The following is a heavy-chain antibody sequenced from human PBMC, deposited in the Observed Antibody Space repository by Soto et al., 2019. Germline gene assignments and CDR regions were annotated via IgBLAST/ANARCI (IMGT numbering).Heavy chain of an antibody. CDR2: ISAYNGNT. Sequence: QVQLVQSGAEVKKPGASVKVACRASGYTFTGYAFSWVRQAPGQGLEGMGWISAYNGNTKFAQKFQDRLTMTTDTSTSTAYMELGSLTSDDTAVYYCARCLTAYGDSGLPLAYWGQGTLVTVSS. D-gene: IGHD4-17*01. J-gene: IGHJ4*02. V-gene: IGHV1-18*01. CDR1: GYTFTGYA. CDR3: ARCLTAYGDSGLPLAY.